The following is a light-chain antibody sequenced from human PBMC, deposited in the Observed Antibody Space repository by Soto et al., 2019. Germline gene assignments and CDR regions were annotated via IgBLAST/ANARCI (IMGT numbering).Light chain of an antibody. Sequence: QSVLTHPASVSGSHGQSSPISCTETNSDVGAYNFVSWYQQYPGKAPKLIIHEVNNRPSGVSDRFSGSKSGNTASLTISGLQADDEADYYCSSFTTYTTRVFGTGTKVTVL. CDR2: EVN. V-gene: IGLV2-14*01. CDR1: NSDVGAYNF. J-gene: IGLJ1*01. CDR3: SSFTTYTTRV.